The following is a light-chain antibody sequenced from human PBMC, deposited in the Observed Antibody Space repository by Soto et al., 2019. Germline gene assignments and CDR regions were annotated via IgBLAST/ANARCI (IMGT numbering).Light chain of an antibody. V-gene: IGKV1-27*01. CDR2: AAS. CDR3: QKYSSVIT. CDR1: QGISNF. J-gene: IGKJ5*01. Sequence: DIQMTQSPSSLSASVGDRVTITCRASQGISNFLAWYQQKPGKVPKLLISAASTMQSGAPSRFSGSGSGTDFTLTITSLQPEDVATYCCQKYSSVITVGQGIRLEI.